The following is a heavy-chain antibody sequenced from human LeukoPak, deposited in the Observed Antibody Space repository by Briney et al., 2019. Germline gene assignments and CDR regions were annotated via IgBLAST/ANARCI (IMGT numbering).Heavy chain of an antibody. V-gene: IGHV1-2*02. CDR1: GYVFINYY. CDR3: ARSVTYNWFDP. CDR2: INPKSGAT. D-gene: IGHD2-21*02. J-gene: IGHJ5*02. Sequence: ASVKVSCKTSGYVFINYYIRWVRLAPGQGLQWMGWINPKSGATNYAQSFQGRVALTTDTSISTAFMELSNLRPDDTAIYFCARSVTYNWFDPWGQGTRVTVSS.